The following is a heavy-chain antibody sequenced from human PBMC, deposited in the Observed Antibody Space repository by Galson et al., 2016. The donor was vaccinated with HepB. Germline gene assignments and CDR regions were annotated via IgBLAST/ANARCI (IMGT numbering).Heavy chain of an antibody. V-gene: IGHV3-74*01. CDR2: IYRDGSGT. Sequence: SLRLSCAASGFSFSNYWMHWVRQAPGKGLVWVSRIYRDGSGTNYADSVKGRFTMSRDNAKNTMYLQMNSLRAEDTAVYYCVRDGDAYNFDFWGQGTLVTVS. J-gene: IGHJ4*02. D-gene: IGHD5-24*01. CDR3: VRDGDAYNFDF. CDR1: GFSFSNYW.